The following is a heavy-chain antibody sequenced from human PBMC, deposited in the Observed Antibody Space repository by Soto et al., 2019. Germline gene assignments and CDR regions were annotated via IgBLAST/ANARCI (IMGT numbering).Heavy chain of an antibody. D-gene: IGHD6-13*01. CDR1: GGSFSGYY. CDR2: INHSGST. J-gene: IGHJ4*02. Sequence: PXDTLSLTCAVYGGSFSGYYWSLIRQPPGKGLEWIGEINHSGSTNYNPSLKSRVTISVDTSKTQFSLKLSSVTAADTAVYYCARAYSSSWKFLDYWGQGTLVTVSS. CDR3: ARAYSSSWKFLDY. V-gene: IGHV4-34*01.